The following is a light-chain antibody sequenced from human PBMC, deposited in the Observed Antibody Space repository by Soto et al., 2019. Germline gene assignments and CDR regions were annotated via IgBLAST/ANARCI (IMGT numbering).Light chain of an antibody. CDR2: DSS. V-gene: IGKV1-9*01. CDR3: QQLSHYPYT. CDR1: YEISSS. Sequence: DIQLTQSPSFRSASIEDRVTISSRASYEISSSLAWYQQEPGKPPKLLIYDSSTLQTGVPSRFTGSGSGRKFTLTISGLQFGDFATYFCQQLSHYPYTFGQGTKLEI. J-gene: IGKJ2*01.